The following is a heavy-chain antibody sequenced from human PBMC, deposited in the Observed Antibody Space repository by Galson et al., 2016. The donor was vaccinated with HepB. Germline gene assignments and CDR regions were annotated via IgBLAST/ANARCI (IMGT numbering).Heavy chain of an antibody. Sequence: SVKVSCKAFGGSFSSFTFNWVRQAPGQGLEWVGRIIPVLGLPTLARKFQGRVTITADRSTSTAYMEISSLRTEDTAVYYCARAPRHQDTTMSYYFYYGMDVWGKGTTITV. CDR3: ARAPRHQDTTMSYYFYYGMDV. V-gene: IGHV1-69*02. J-gene: IGHJ6*04. CDR1: GGSFSSFT. CDR2: IIPVLGLP. D-gene: IGHD5-18*01.